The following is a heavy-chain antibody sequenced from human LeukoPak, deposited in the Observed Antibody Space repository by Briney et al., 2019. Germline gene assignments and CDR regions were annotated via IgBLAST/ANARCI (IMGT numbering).Heavy chain of an antibody. CDR2: ISSSSSNI. J-gene: IGHJ4*02. CDR3: ASVDSGSYSYDY. D-gene: IGHD1-26*01. V-gene: IGHV3-21*01. Sequence: GGSLRLSCAASGFTFSSYSMNWVRQAPGKGLEWVSSISSSSSNIYYADSVKGRFTISRDNAKNSLYLQMNSLRAEDTAVYYCASVDSGSYSYDYWGQGTLVTVSS. CDR1: GFTFSSYS.